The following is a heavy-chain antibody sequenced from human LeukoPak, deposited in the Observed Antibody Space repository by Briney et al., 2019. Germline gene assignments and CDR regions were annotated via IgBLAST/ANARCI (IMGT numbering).Heavy chain of an antibody. CDR3: AKDGGQVLGTFSY. CDR1: GFTFSSYW. D-gene: IGHD2-8*02. V-gene: IGHV3-74*01. J-gene: IGHJ4*02. CDR2: INSDGSST. Sequence: SGGSLRLSCAASGFTFSSYWMHWVRQAPGKGLVWVSRINSDGSSTSYADSVKGRFTISRDNAKNTLYLQMNSLRAEDTAVYYCAKDGGQVLGTFSYWGQGTLVTVSS.